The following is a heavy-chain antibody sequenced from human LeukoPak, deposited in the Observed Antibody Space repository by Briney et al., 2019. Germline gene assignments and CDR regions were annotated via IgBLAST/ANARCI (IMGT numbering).Heavy chain of an antibody. CDR3: ARYRSSGRNYYYYYMDV. D-gene: IGHD3-22*01. V-gene: IGHV4-61*02. CDR2: IYTSGST. Sequence: PSETLSLTCTVSGGSISSGSYYWSWIRQPAGKGLEWIVRIYTSGSTNYNPSLKSRVTISVDTSKNQFSLKLGSVTAADTAVYYCARYRSSGRNYYYYYMDVWGKGTTVTISS. CDR1: GGSISSGSYY. J-gene: IGHJ6*03.